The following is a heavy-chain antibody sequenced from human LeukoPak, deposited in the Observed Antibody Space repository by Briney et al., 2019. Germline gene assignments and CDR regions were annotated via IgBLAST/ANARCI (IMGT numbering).Heavy chain of an antibody. J-gene: IGHJ4*02. CDR3: AKDPFSYGDFNFDY. D-gene: IGHD4-17*01. CDR1: GFTFNNYA. Sequence: GGSLRLSCAAPGFTFNNYAMDWVRQAPGKGLEYVSAISSNGGSTYYTNSVKGRFTISRDNSKNTLYLQMNSLRAEDTAVYYCAKDPFSYGDFNFDYWGQGTLVTVSS. V-gene: IGHV3-64*01. CDR2: ISSNGGST.